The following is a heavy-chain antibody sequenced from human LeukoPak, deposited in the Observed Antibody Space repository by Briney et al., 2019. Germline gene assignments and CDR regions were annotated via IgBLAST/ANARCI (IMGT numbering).Heavy chain of an antibody. V-gene: IGHV3-21*01. J-gene: IGHJ4*02. CDR3: ARERRDYGFDY. D-gene: IGHD4-17*01. CDR2: ISSSSRYI. CDR1: GFTFSSYS. Sequence: GGSLRLSCAASGFTFSSYSMNWVRQAPGKGLEWVSSISSSSRYIYYADSVKGRFTISRDNAKNSLYLQMNSLRAEDTAVYYCARERRDYGFDYWGQGTLVTVSS.